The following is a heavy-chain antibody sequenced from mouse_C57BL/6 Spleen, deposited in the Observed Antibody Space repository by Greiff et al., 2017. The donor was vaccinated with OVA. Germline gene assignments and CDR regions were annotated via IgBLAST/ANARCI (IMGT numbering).Heavy chain of an antibody. D-gene: IGHD2-4*01. V-gene: IGHV1-15*01. J-gene: IGHJ1*03. Sequence: QVQLQQSGAELVRPGASVTLSCKASGYTFTDYEMHWVKQTPVHGLEWIGAIDPETGGTAYNQKFKGKAIMTADKSYSTAYMELRSLTSEDSAVYYCTRYPMIRDWYFDVWGTGTTVTVSS. CDR2: IDPETGGT. CDR1: GYTFTDYE. CDR3: TRYPMIRDWYFDV.